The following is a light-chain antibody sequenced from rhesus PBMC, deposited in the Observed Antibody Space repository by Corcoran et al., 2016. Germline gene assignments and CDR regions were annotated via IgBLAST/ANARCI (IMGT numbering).Light chain of an antibody. Sequence: DIQMTQSPSSLSASVGDRVTITCRASQTISSYLAWYQQKPGKVPKLLIYAASTLQSGVPSRFTGSGSGSDFTLTISSLQPEDFATYYCQQHNSHPYSFGQGTKVEIK. CDR3: QQHNSHPYS. J-gene: IGKJ2*01. CDR1: QTISSY. V-gene: IGKV1-44*03. CDR2: AAS.